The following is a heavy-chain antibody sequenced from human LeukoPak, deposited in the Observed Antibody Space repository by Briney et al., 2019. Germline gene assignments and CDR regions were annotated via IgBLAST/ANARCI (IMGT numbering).Heavy chain of an antibody. D-gene: IGHD3-22*01. Sequence: ASVKVSCKASGYTFTSYAMHWVRQAPGQRLEWMGWINAGNGNTKYSQKFQGRVTITRDTSTSTVYMELSSLRSEDTAVYYCARDFSSGGYYDSSGYYYQINWFDPWGQGTLVTVSS. J-gene: IGHJ5*02. V-gene: IGHV1-3*01. CDR1: GYTFTSYA. CDR3: ARDFSSGGYYDSSGYYYQINWFDP. CDR2: INAGNGNT.